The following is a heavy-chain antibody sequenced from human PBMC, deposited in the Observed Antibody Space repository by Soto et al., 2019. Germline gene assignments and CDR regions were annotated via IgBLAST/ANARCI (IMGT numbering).Heavy chain of an antibody. CDR1: GFTIVSLY. CDR2: ISYDGNIK. J-gene: IGHJ4*02. D-gene: IGHD3-22*01. Sequence: GGSLRLSCAASGFTIVSLYVRWVRQAPGKGLEWLSVISYDGNIKNYADSVKGRFTVSSDRSKNTVYLQMNNLRSEDTAVYFCARDREVTMRSFDYWGQGTLVTVSS. CDR3: ARDREVTMRSFDY. V-gene: IGHV3-30*03.